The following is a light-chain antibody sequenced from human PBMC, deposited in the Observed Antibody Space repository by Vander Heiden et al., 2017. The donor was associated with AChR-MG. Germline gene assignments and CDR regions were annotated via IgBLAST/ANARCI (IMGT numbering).Light chain of an antibody. CDR1: QGVSSY. Sequence: EIVITQSPATLSASAGERATLACQASQGVSSYLAWYQQKPGQAPRLLIYGASTRATGVPARFSGSGYGTEFTLTISSLQSEDFAVYYCQQDNNWPPWTFGHGTKVEIK. V-gene: IGKV3-15*01. J-gene: IGKJ1*01. CDR3: QQDNNWPPWT. CDR2: GAS.